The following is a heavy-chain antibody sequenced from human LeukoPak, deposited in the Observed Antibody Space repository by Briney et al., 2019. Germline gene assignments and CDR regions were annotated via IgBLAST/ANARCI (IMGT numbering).Heavy chain of an antibody. J-gene: IGHJ6*03. Sequence: SETLSLTCTVSGGSIGGYYWSWIRQPPGKGLEWIGYIYYSGSTNYNPSLKSRVTISVDTSKNQFSLKLSSVTAADTAVYYCARRRSYSSVDYYYYYMDVWGKGTTVTVSS. CDR2: IYYSGST. CDR3: ARRRSYSSVDYYYYYMDV. D-gene: IGHD6-25*01. CDR1: GGSIGGYY. V-gene: IGHV4-59*08.